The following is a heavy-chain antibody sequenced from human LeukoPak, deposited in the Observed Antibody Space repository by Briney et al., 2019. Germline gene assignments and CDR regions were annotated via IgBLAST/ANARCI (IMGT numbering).Heavy chain of an antibody. CDR3: ARDPYSGGYGDDYYYYMDV. CDR2: ITSTSSYM. V-gene: IGHV3-21*01. CDR1: GFTFNSYG. J-gene: IGHJ6*03. D-gene: IGHD1-26*01. Sequence: PGGSLRLSCAASGFTFNSYGMHWVRQASGKGLEWVSSITSTSSYMYYADSVKGRFTISRDNAQNSLYLRMSSLRAEDTAVYYCARDPYSGGYGDDYYYYMDVWGKGTTVTISS.